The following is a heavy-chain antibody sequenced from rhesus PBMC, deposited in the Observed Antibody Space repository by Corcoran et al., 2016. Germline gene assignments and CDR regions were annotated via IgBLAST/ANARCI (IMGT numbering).Heavy chain of an antibody. Sequence: QLQLQESGPGLVKPSETLSLTCAVSGGSISGYYWSWIRQPPGKGLEWIGNIDGNLAGTNYNPSLKSRVTISKDTSKNQFSLKLTSVTAADTAVYYCARGGGTAAFDYWGQGVLVTVSS. V-gene: IGHV4-81*01. CDR1: GGSISGYY. D-gene: IGHD1-44*01. CDR3: ARGGGTAAFDY. J-gene: IGHJ4*01. CDR2: IDGNLAGT.